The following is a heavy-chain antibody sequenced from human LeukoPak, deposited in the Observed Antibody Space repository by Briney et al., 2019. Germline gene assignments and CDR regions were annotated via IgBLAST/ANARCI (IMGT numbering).Heavy chain of an antibody. CDR3: ARFYDSSGPARNSFDY. V-gene: IGHV4-59*12. D-gene: IGHD3-22*01. CDR1: GGSIGSYS. J-gene: IGHJ4*02. Sequence: SETLSLTCTVSGGSIGSYSWNWIRQPPGKGLEWIGHIHYSGSTNYNPSLKSRVTISVDTSKNQFSLKLSSVTAADTAVYYCARFYDSSGPARNSFDYWGQGTLVTVSS. CDR2: IHYSGST.